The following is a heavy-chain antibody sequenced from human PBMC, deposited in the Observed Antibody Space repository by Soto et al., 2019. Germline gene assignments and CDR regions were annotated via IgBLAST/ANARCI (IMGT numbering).Heavy chain of an antibody. CDR2: INHSGST. V-gene: IGHV4-34*01. CDR1: GGSFSGYY. CDR3: AREGADYYDSSGYYYVNWFDP. D-gene: IGHD3-22*01. Sequence: SETLSLTCAVYGGSFSGYYWSWIRQPPGKGLEWIGEINHSGSTNYNPSLKSRVTISVDTSKNQFSLKLSSVTAADTAVYYCAREGADYYDSSGYYYVNWFDPWGQGTLVTVS. J-gene: IGHJ5*02.